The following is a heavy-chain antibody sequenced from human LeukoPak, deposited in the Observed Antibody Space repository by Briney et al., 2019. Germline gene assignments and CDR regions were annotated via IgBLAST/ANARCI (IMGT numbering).Heavy chain of an antibody. CDR3: ARAIKRGYSYGAVDY. J-gene: IGHJ4*02. CDR2: INPNSGGT. Sequence: GASLKVSCKASGYTSTGYYMHGVRQAPEQGLEWMGWINPNSGGTNYAQKFQGRVTMTRDTSISTAYMELSRLRSDDTAVYYCARAIKRGYSYGAVDYWGQGTLVTVSS. V-gene: IGHV1-2*02. D-gene: IGHD5-18*01. CDR1: GYTSTGYY.